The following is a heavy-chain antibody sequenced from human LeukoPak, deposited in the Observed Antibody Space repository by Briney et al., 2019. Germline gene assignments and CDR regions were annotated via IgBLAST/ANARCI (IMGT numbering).Heavy chain of an antibody. CDR1: GFTFGDCW. Sequence: GGSLRLSCAASGFTFGDCWMSWVRQVPGKGLEWVARIKRTTDGGPTGYAAPVKGRFSISRDDSIHTLYLQMNSLTLEDTAVYYCATTPFSGYGRSKYGMDVWGQGTTVTVSS. J-gene: IGHJ6*02. D-gene: IGHD5-12*01. CDR2: IKRTTDGGPT. CDR3: ATTPFSGYGRSKYGMDV. V-gene: IGHV3-15*01.